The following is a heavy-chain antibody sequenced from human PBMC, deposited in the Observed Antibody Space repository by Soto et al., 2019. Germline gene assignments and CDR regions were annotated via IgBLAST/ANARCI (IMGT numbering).Heavy chain of an antibody. V-gene: IGHV3-23*01. J-gene: IGHJ4*02. CDR3: AKREGYGVVDS. CDR1: GFTFSTYG. CDR2: ISGSGGDT. D-gene: IGHD5-12*01. Sequence: EVPLLESGGGLVQPGGSLRLSCAASGFTFSTYGMSWVRQAPGTGLEWVSGISGSGGDTYYADSVKGRFTISRDNSKTTLYLQMNSLRAEDTAVYYCAKREGYGVVDSWGQGTLVTVSS.